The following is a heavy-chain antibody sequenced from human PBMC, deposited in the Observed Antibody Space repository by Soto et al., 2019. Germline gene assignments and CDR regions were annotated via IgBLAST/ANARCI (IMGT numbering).Heavy chain of an antibody. Sequence: QVQLVQSGAEVKRPGSSVKVSCKASGGTISNYGISWVRQAPGQGLEWMGGVIPILGTTNYAQKFQSRVTITADESTSTAYMELSSLRSEDTAVDYCARDSPIAAAGTFDPCVQGTLVTVSS. D-gene: IGHD6-13*01. CDR1: GGTISNYG. CDR3: ARDSPIAAAGTFDP. J-gene: IGHJ5*02. V-gene: IGHV1-69*01. CDR2: VIPILGTT.